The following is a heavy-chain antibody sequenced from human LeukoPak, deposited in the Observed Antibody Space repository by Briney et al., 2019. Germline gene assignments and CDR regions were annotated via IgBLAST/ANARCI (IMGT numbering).Heavy chain of an antibody. CDR2: ISGSGGST. J-gene: IGHJ4*02. D-gene: IGHD2-15*01. CDR1: GFTFSSYA. CDR3: AKVLSSSHSPFGY. Sequence: SGGSLRLSFAASGFTFSSYAMSWVRQAPGKGLEWVSAISGSGGSTYYADSVKGRFTISRDNSKNTLYLQMNSLRAEDTAVYYCAKVLSSSHSPFGYWGQGTLVTVSS. V-gene: IGHV3-23*01.